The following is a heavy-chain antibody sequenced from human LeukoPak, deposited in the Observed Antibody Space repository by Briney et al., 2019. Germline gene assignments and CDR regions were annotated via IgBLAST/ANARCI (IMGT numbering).Heavy chain of an antibody. CDR2: IGSSTSPI. CDR3: ARDYYASGSYPFDY. Sequence: GGSLRLSCAASGFTFSNYAMSWVRQAPGKGLEWVSYIGSSTSPIYYADSVKGRFTISRDNAKNSLYLQMNSLRDEDTAVYYCARDYYASGSYPFDYWGQGTLVTVSS. D-gene: IGHD3-10*01. J-gene: IGHJ4*02. V-gene: IGHV3-48*02. CDR1: GFTFSNYA.